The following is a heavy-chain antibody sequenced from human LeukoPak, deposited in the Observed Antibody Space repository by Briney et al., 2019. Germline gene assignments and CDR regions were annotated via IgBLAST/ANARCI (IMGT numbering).Heavy chain of an antibody. CDR1: GFTFSSYS. D-gene: IGHD6-13*01. Sequence: PGGSLRLSCAVSGFTFSSYSMNWVRQAPGKGLEWVSSISSSSSHIYYADSVKGRFTISRDKAKNSLYLQMNSLRAEDTAVYYCARAAAAAGEFDYWGQGTLVTVSS. CDR2: ISSSSSHI. CDR3: ARAAAAAGEFDY. V-gene: IGHV3-21*01. J-gene: IGHJ4*02.